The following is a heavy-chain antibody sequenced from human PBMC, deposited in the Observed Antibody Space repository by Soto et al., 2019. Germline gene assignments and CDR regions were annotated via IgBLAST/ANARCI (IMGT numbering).Heavy chain of an antibody. CDR1: GFTFSGFA. V-gene: IGHV3-23*01. J-gene: IGHJ4*02. D-gene: IGHD3-3*01. CDR2: LSGSGAST. Sequence: EVQVLESGGGLVQPGGSLRLSCAASGFTFSGFAMSWVRQAPGKGLECVSTLSGSGASTYHADSVKGRFTISRDNSKNTLYLQMNSLRGEDTAVYYCAKVTSGYFDYWGQGTLVTVSS. CDR3: AKVTSGYFDY.